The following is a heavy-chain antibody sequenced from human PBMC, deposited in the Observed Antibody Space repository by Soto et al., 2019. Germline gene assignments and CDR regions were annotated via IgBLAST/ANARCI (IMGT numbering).Heavy chain of an antibody. Sequence: QVQLQESGPGLVKPSETLSLTCTVSGGSISSYYWSWIRQPPGKGLEWIGYIYYSGSTNYNPSLKSRVTISVDTSKTQFSLKLSSVTAADTAVYYCARDPLGHNWFDPWGQGTLVTVSS. CDR2: IYYSGST. D-gene: IGHD1-26*01. CDR3: ARDPLGHNWFDP. CDR1: GGSISSYY. V-gene: IGHV4-59*01. J-gene: IGHJ5*02.